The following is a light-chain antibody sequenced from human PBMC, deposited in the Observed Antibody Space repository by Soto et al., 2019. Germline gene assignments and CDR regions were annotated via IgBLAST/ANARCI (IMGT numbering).Light chain of an antibody. Sequence: DIQMTQSPSSLSASVGDRVTITCRASQSISSYLNWDQQKPGKAPKLLIYAASSLQSGVPSRFRGNRSRTDFTLNIISRPPEDVATYYCQQSFSTPRYTFGQGTKLEIK. CDR2: AAS. CDR3: QQSFSTPRYT. CDR1: QSISSY. J-gene: IGKJ2*01. V-gene: IGKV1-39*01.